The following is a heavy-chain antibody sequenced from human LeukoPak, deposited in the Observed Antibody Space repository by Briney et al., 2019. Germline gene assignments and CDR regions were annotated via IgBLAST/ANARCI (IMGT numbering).Heavy chain of an antibody. CDR3: ALGLVTDY. D-gene: IGHD2-21*02. CDR2: IYSGGST. V-gene: IGHV3-66*01. CDR1: GFTVVSNF. J-gene: IGHJ4*02. Sequence: PGGSLSLSCAASGFTVVSNFMSWVGQAPGKGLGWVSVIYSGGSTYYADSVKVRFTISKDNSKNTLYLQMNSLRVEDTAVYYCALGLVTDYWGQGTLVTVSS.